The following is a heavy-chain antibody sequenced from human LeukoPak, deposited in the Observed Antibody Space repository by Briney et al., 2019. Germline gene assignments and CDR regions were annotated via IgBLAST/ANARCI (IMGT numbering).Heavy chain of an antibody. Sequence: SETLSLTCAVYGGSFSGYYWSWIRQPPGKGLEWIGEINHSGSTNYNPSLKSRVTISVDTSKNQFSLKLSSVTAADTAVYYCARDPRIAARPPASDYWGQGTLVTVSS. D-gene: IGHD6-6*01. CDR3: ARDPRIAARPPASDY. CDR2: INHSGST. J-gene: IGHJ4*02. V-gene: IGHV4-34*01. CDR1: GGSFSGYY.